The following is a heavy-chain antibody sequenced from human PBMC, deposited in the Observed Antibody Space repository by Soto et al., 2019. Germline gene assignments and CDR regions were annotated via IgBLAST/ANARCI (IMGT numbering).Heavy chain of an antibody. J-gene: IGHJ4*02. CDR3: ARDKIKGAPDYLDS. CDR2: IAYDGTIK. CDR1: GFTFSANA. D-gene: IGHD1-26*01. Sequence: QEQLVESGGGVVQPGRSLTLSCAASGFTFSANAMHWVRQAPGKGLEWVAVIAYDGTIKIYRDSVKGRFTISRDDSKSTLYLQMNSVRPEDTAVYYCARDKIKGAPDYLDSWGQGTLVTVSS. V-gene: IGHV3-30-3*01.